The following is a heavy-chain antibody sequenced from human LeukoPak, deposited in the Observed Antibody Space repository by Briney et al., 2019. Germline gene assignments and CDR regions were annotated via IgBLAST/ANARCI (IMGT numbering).Heavy chain of an antibody. V-gene: IGHV4-34*01. CDR2: INHSGST. CDR1: GGSFSCYY. CDR3: ARGYYYGSGSSFDY. J-gene: IGHJ4*02. Sequence: SETLSLTCAVYGGSFSCYYWSWIRQPPGKGLEWIGEINHSGSTNYNPSLKSRVTISVDTSKNQFSLKLSSVTAADTAVYYCARGYYYGSGSSFDYWGQGTLVTVSS. D-gene: IGHD3-10*01.